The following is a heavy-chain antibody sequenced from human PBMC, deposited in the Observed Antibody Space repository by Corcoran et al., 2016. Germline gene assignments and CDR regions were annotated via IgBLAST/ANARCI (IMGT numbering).Heavy chain of an antibody. CDR1: GFTFSSYA. Sequence: QVQLVESGGGVVQPGRSLRLSCAASGFTFSSYAMHWVRQAPGKGLEWVAVISYDGSNKYYADSVKGRFTISRDNSKNTLYLQMNSLRAEDTAVYYCARVKWMATIMEGFDYWGQGTLVTVSS. V-gene: IGHV3-30*04. J-gene: IGHJ4*02. D-gene: IGHD5-12*01. CDR3: ARVKWMATIMEGFDY. CDR2: ISYDGSNK.